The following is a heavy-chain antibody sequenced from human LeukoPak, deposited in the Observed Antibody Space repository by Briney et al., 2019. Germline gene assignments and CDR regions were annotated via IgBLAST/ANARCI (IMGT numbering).Heavy chain of an antibody. Sequence: GGALQISCKGSGYSFTSYWIGWGCRMPGKGLEGMGIIYPGDPDTRYSPSFQGQVTISADKSISTAYLQWSSLKASDTAMYYCARHGGSGSYWGNYFDYWGQGTLVTVSS. CDR1: GYSFTSYW. D-gene: IGHD1-26*01. CDR3: ARHGGSGSYWGNYFDY. CDR2: IYPGDPDT. J-gene: IGHJ4*02. V-gene: IGHV5-51*01.